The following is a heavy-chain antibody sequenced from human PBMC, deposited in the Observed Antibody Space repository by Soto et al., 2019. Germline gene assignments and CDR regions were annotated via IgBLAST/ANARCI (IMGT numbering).Heavy chain of an antibody. V-gene: IGHV3-23*01. CDR2: ISGSGGTT. J-gene: IGHJ4*02. CDR1: GFTFSGYA. Sequence: PGGSLRLSCAASGFTFSGYAMSWVRQSPGKGLEWVSVISGSGGTTDYADSVKGRFTVSRDNSKNTLYLQLNSLRAEDTAVYYCATLDSSSWYFFDYWGQGTQVTVSS. CDR3: ATLDSSSWYFFDY. D-gene: IGHD6-13*01.